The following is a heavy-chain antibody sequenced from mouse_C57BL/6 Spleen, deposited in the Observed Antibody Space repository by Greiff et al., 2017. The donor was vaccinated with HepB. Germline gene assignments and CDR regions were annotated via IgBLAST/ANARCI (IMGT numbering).Heavy chain of an antibody. D-gene: IGHD1-1*01. V-gene: IGHV1-26*01. Sequence: EVQLQQSGPELVKPGASVKISCKASGYTFTDYYMNWVKQSHGKSLEWIGDINPNNGGTSYNQKFKGKATLTVDKSSSQAYMELRSLTSEDYAVYYFARSYDGSPHRGYFDVWGTGTTVTVSS. J-gene: IGHJ1*03. CDR1: GYTFTDYY. CDR2: INPNNGGT. CDR3: ARSYDGSPHRGYFDV.